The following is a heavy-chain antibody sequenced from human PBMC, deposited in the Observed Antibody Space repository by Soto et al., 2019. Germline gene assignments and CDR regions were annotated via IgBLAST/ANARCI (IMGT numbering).Heavy chain of an antibody. V-gene: IGHV3-30*03. Sequence: QVQLVESGVGVVQPGRSLRLSCAASGFTFSSYGMHWVRQAPGKGLEWVAVISYDGSNKYYADSVKGRFTISRDNSKNTLYLQMNSLRAEDTAVYYCATSNGGTYYYYYGMDVWGQGTTVTVSS. CDR1: GFTFSSYG. CDR3: ATSNGGTYYYYYGMDV. D-gene: IGHD1-26*01. CDR2: ISYDGSNK. J-gene: IGHJ6*02.